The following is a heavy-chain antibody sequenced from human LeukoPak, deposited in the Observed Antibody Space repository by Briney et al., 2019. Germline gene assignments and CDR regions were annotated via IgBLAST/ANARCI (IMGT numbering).Heavy chain of an antibody. CDR2: INSGSSDI. V-gene: IGHV3-21*01. J-gene: IGHJ4*02. CDR1: GFIVSSNH. CDR3: ARDGWLDY. D-gene: IGHD2-15*01. Sequence: GGSLRLSCAASGFIVSSNHMNWVRQAPGKGLEWVSSINSGSSDIYYAGSVRGRFTISRDNAKNSLYLQMSSLRAEDTAVYYCARDGWLDYWGQGTLVTVSS.